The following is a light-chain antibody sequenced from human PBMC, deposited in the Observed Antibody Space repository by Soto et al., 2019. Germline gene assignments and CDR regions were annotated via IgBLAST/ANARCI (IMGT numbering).Light chain of an antibody. V-gene: IGKV3-20*01. CDR3: QQYGTSPIT. J-gene: IGKJ5*01. CDR1: QSFSRNY. Sequence: EIVLTQSPGTLSLSPGERVTLSCRASQSFSRNYLAWYQQKPGQAPRLLVYDASSRATGIPDRFSGSGSGADFTLTISRLEPEDFTVYYCQQYGTSPITFGQGTRLEIK. CDR2: DAS.